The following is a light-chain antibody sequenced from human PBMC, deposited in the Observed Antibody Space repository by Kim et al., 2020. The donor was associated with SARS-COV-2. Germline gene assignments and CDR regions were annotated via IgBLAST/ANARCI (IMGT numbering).Light chain of an antibody. CDR2: GAS. CDR1: QSVSSN. Sequence: SVSPGERATPSCRARQSVSSNLAWYQQKPGQAPRLLIYGASTRATGIPARFSGSGFGTEFTLTIYSLQSEDFAVYYCQQYNNWPLTFGQGTKLEI. CDR3: QQYNNWPLT. J-gene: IGKJ2*01. V-gene: IGKV3-15*01.